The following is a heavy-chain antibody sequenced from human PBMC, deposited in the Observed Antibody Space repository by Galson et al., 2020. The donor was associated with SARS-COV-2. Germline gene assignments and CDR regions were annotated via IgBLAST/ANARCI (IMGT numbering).Heavy chain of an antibody. D-gene: IGHD3-22*01. CDR2: ISYDGSNK. J-gene: IGHJ4*02. V-gene: IGHV3-30*18. CDR1: GFTFSSYG. CDR3: AKDRYYDSSGSLYFDY. Sequence: QASETLSLTCAASGFTFSSYGMHWVRQAPGKGLEWVAVISYDGSNKYYADSVKGRFTISRDNSKNTLYLQMNSLRAEDTAVYYCAKDRYYDSSGSLYFDYWGQGTLVTVSS.